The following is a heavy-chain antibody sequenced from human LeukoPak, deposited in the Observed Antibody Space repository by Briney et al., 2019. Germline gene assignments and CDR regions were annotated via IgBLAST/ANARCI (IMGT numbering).Heavy chain of an antibody. Sequence: ASVKVSCKASGYTFTSYAMHWVRQAPGQRLEWMGWINAGNGNTKYSQKFQGRVTITRDTSASTAYMELSSLRSEDTAVYYCARSGRYYYGMDVWGQGTTVTVSS. CDR1: GYTFTSYA. CDR2: INAGNGNT. CDR3: ARSGRYYYGMDV. J-gene: IGHJ6*02. V-gene: IGHV1-3*01.